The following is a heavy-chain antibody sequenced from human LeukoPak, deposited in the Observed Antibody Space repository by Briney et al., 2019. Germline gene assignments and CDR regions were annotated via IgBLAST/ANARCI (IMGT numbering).Heavy chain of an antibody. Sequence: ASVKVSCKASGGTFTSYDINWVRQATGQGLEWMGWMNPNSGNTGYAQKFQGRVTITRNTSISTAYMELSSLRSEDTAVYYCARGHLESRTVAGTNYYYYYMDVWGKGTTVTVSS. CDR3: ARGHLESRTVAGTNYYYYYMDV. J-gene: IGHJ6*03. CDR2: MNPNSGNT. D-gene: IGHD6-19*01. V-gene: IGHV1-8*03. CDR1: GGTFTSYD.